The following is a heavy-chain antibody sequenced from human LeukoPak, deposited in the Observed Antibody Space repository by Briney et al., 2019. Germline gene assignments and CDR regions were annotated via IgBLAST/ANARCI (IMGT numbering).Heavy chain of an antibody. CDR2: IYSGGSA. Sequence: GRSLRLSCAASGFTVSSNYMSWVRQAPGKGLEWVSVIYSGGSAYYADSVKGRFTISRDNSKNTLYLRMNSLRAEDTAVYYCARDQSRERSGMDVWGQGTTVTVSS. CDR1: GFTVSSNY. J-gene: IGHJ6*02. CDR3: ARDQSRERSGMDV. V-gene: IGHV3-53*01.